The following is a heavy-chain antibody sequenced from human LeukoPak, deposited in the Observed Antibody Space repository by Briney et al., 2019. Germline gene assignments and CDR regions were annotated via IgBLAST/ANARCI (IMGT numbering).Heavy chain of an antibody. D-gene: IGHD6-13*01. J-gene: IGHJ4*02. CDR2: INAGNGNT. CDR3: ARDSSSWPIVPRFDY. Sequence: ASVKVSCKASGYTFTSYAMHWVRQAPGQRLEWTGWINAGNGNTKYSQEFQGRVTITRDTSASTAYMELGSLRSEDMAVYYCARDSSSWPIVPRFDYWGQGTLVTVSS. CDR1: GYTFTSYA. V-gene: IGHV1-3*03.